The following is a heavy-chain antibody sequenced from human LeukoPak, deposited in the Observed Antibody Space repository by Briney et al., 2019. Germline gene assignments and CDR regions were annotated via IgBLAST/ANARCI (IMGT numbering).Heavy chain of an antibody. D-gene: IGHD1-26*01. J-gene: IGHJ4*02. CDR3: ARLSVVGATISYFDY. V-gene: IGHV5-51*01. CDR2: IYPGDSDI. Sequence: GESLKISCKGSGYIFSTYWIAWVRQMPGKGLEWMGIIYPGDSDIRYSPSFQGQVTISAVKSISTAYLQWSSLKASDTAMYYCARLSVVGATISYFDYWGQGTLVTVSS. CDR1: GYIFSTYW.